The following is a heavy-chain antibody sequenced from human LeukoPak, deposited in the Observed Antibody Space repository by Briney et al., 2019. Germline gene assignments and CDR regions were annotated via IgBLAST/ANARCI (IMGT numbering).Heavy chain of an antibody. Sequence: ASVKVSCKASGYTFTSYGISWVRQAPGQGLEWMGWISAYNGNTNYAQKLQGRVTMTTDTSTSTAYMELRSLRSDDTAVYHCARVGTHYYDSSGDYGAHWGQGTLVTVSS. V-gene: IGHV1-18*01. CDR1: GYTFTSYG. CDR2: ISAYNGNT. D-gene: IGHD3-22*01. CDR3: ARVGTHYYDSSGDYGAH. J-gene: IGHJ4*02.